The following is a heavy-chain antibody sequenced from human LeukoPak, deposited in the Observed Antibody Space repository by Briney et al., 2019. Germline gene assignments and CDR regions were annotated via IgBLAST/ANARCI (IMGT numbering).Heavy chain of an antibody. V-gene: IGHV4-59*12. CDR2: IYYSGST. CDR3: ARDETGEQWLVTAGYYYGMDV. D-gene: IGHD6-19*01. CDR1: GGSISSYY. J-gene: IGHJ6*02. Sequence: PSETLSLTCTVSGGSISSYYWSWIRQPPGKGLEWIGYIYYSGSTNYNPSLKSRVTISVDTSKNQFSLQLNSVTPEDTAVYYCARDETGEQWLVTAGYYYGMDVWGQGTTVTVSS.